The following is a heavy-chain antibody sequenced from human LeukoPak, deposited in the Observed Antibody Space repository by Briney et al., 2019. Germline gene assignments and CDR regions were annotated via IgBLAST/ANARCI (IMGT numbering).Heavy chain of an antibody. Sequence: SETLSLTCTVSGGSISSYYWSWIRQPPGKGLEWIGYIYYSGSTYYNPSLKSRVTISVDTSKNQFSLKLSSVTAADTAVYYCASLLYGGNSFFDYWGQGTLVTVSS. D-gene: IGHD4-23*01. CDR1: GGSISSYY. J-gene: IGHJ4*02. CDR2: IYYSGST. CDR3: ASLLYGGNSFFDY. V-gene: IGHV4-59*04.